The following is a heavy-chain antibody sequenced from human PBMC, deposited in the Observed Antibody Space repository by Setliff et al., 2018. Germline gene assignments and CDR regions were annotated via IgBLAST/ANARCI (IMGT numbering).Heavy chain of an antibody. V-gene: IGHV4-39*07. D-gene: IGHD1-26*01. CDR1: GASISSGTYY. CDR3: TIAYSGSHDY. CDR2: IHYHSGTT. J-gene: IGHJ4*02. Sequence: SETLSLTCTVSGASISSGTYYWGWIRQPPGKGLEWIGRIHYHSGTTNYNPSLKSRVTMSVDKSRNQFSLRLTSVTAADTAIYYCTIAYSGSHDYWGQGTLVTVSS.